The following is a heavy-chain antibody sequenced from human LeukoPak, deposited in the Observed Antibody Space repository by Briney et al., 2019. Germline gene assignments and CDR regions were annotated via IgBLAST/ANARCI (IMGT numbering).Heavy chain of an antibody. Sequence: GGSLRLSCAASGFTFSSYTLNWVRQAPGKGLEWISYISSSGSTIHYADSVKGRFTISRDNAKNSLYLQMNSLRAEDTAVYYCARARLLWFGELSTNYYYGMDVWGQGTTVTVSS. D-gene: IGHD3-10*01. CDR1: GFTFSSYT. J-gene: IGHJ6*02. CDR2: ISSSGSTI. CDR3: ARARLLWFGELSTNYYYGMDV. V-gene: IGHV3-48*01.